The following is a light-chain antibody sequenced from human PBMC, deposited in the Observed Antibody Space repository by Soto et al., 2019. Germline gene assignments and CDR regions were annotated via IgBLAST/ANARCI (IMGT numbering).Light chain of an antibody. V-gene: IGLV4-60*02. Sequence: QSVLTQSSSASASLGSSVKLTCTLSSGHSSNIIAWHQQQPGKAPRYLMKLEGSGSYNTGSGVPDRFSGSSSGADRYLTISNLQFEDEADYYCETWDSNTRVFGGGTKLTVL. CDR3: ETWDSNTRV. J-gene: IGLJ3*02. CDR1: SGHSSNI. CDR2: LEGSGSY.